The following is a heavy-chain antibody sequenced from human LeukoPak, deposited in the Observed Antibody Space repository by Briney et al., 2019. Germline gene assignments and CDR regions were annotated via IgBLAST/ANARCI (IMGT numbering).Heavy chain of an antibody. D-gene: IGHD3-16*01. Sequence: PGGSLRLSCAASGFTFSNAWMSWVRQAPGKGLEWVGRSRNKANSYTTEYAASVKGRFTISRDDSKNSLYLQMNSLKTDDTAVYYCTRLWGAAVSDYWGQGTLVTVSS. V-gene: IGHV3-72*01. CDR3: TRLWGAAVSDY. CDR2: SRNKANSYTT. CDR1: GFTFSNAW. J-gene: IGHJ4*02.